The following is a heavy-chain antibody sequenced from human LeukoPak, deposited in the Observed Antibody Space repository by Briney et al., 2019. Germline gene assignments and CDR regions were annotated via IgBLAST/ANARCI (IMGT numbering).Heavy chain of an antibody. CDR3: AKDRTVGASYWYFDL. CDR2: ISYDGSNK. D-gene: IGHD1-26*01. CDR1: GFTFSSYG. Sequence: GGSLRLSCAASGFTFSSYGMHWVRQAPGKGLEWVAVISYDGSNKYYADSVKGRFTISRDNSKNTLYLQMNTLRAEDTAIYYCAKDRTVGASYWYFDLWAVAPWSLSPQ. V-gene: IGHV3-30*18. J-gene: IGHJ2*01.